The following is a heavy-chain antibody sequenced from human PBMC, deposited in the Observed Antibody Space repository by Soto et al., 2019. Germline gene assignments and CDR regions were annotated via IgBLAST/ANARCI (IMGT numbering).Heavy chain of an antibody. V-gene: IGHV4-39*01. CDR1: GGSISSSSYY. CDR2: IYYSGST. J-gene: IGHJ4*02. D-gene: IGHD3-9*01. CDR3: ARLLRVLRYFEWLSGIDY. Sequence: SETVSLTCTVSGGSISSSSYYWGWIRQPPGKGLEWIGSIYYSGSTYYNPSLKSRVTISVDTSKNQFSLKLSSVTAADTAVYYCARLLRVLRYFEWLSGIDYRGQGTLVTVSS.